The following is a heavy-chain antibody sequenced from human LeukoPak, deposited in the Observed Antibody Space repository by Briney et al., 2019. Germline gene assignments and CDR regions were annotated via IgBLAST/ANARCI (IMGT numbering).Heavy chain of an antibody. CDR1: GYTFTSYD. D-gene: IGHD2-2*01. Sequence: SVKVSCKASGYTFTSYDINWVRQAPGQGLEWMGGIIPIFGTANYAQKFQGRVTITADESTSTAYMELSSLRSEDTAVYYCARDVVVVPAAMEDLNYYYGMDVWGQGTTVTVSS. V-gene: IGHV1-69*13. CDR2: IIPIFGTA. CDR3: ARDVVVVPAAMEDLNYYYGMDV. J-gene: IGHJ6*02.